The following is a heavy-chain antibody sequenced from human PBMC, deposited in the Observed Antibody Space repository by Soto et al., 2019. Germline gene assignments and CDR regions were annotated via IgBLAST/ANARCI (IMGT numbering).Heavy chain of an antibody. CDR3: ARGTKYYYDSSGYGG. CDR1: GFTFSSYA. Sequence: QVQLVESGGGVVQPGRSLRLSCAASGFTFSSYAMHWVRQAPGKGLEWVAVISYDGSNKYYADSVKGRFTISRDNSKNTLYLQMNSLRAEETAVYYCARGTKYYYDSSGYGGWGQGTLVTVSS. V-gene: IGHV3-30-3*01. D-gene: IGHD3-22*01. CDR2: ISYDGSNK. J-gene: IGHJ4*02.